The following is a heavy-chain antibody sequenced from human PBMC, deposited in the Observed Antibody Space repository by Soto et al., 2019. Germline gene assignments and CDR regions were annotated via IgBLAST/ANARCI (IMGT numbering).Heavy chain of an antibody. CDR3: ARARGYCSSTSCYRGDYYDY. J-gene: IGHJ4*02. CDR1: VGTFSSYA. Sequence: QVQLVQSGAEVKKPGSSVKVSCKASVGTFSSYAISWVRQAPGQGLEWMGGVIPIFGTANYAQKFQGRVKITEDESTRTAYMELSSLRTEDTAVYYCARARGYCSSTSCYRGDYYDYRGQGTLVTVSS. V-gene: IGHV1-69*19. D-gene: IGHD2-2*02. CDR2: VIPIFGTA.